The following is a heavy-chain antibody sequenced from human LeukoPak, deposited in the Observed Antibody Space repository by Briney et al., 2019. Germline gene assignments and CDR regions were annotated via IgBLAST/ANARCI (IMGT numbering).Heavy chain of an antibody. D-gene: IGHD3-3*01. V-gene: IGHV3-30*18. J-gene: IGHJ4*02. CDR1: GFSFSSYG. CDR2: TSYDGSNK. Sequence: PGRSLRLSCAASGFSFSSYGMHWVRQATGKGLEWVALTSYDGSNKYYGDSVKGRFTISRDNSKNTLYLQMNSLRAQDTAVYYCAKMPGDFWSAFYHYFDFWGQGTLVTVSS. CDR3: AKMPGDFWSAFYHYFDF.